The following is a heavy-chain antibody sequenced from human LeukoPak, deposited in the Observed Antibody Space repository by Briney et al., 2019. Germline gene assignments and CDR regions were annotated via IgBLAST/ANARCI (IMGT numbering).Heavy chain of an antibody. CDR2: MNPNSGNT. J-gene: IGHJ4*02. D-gene: IGHD2-2*02. CDR3: ARGSRYCSSTSCYNADC. Sequence: ASVKVSCKASGYTFTSYDINWVRQATGEGLEWMGWMNPNSGNTGYAQKFQGRVTMTRNTSISTAYMEVSSLRSEDTAVYYCARGSRYCSSTSCYNADCWGQGTLVTVSS. V-gene: IGHV1-8*01. CDR1: GYTFTSYD.